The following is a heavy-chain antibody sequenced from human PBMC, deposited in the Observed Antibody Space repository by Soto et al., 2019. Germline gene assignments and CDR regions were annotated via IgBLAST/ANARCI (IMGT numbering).Heavy chain of an antibody. CDR2: ISCEGSNK. CDR1: GFIFSSYG. CDR3: VKGAKDTAMVYYSYGMEG. J-gene: IGHJ6*02. V-gene: IGHV3-30*18. D-gene: IGHD5-18*01. Sequence: GGSRRLSCAASGFIFSSYGMPWARQAQGKGLGWVGVISCEGSNKYYADSVKGRVTISRDNSKHTLYLQINGLRGEGTAVYYSVKGAKDTAMVYYSYGMEGRGQGTTVNDSS.